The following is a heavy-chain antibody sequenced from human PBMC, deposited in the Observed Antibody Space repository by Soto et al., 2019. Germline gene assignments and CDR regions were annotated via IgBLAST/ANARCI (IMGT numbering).Heavy chain of an antibody. CDR1: GFTFSNHY. Sequence: QMHLVESGGGLVKPGGSLRLSCEASGFTFSNHYMAWIRQAPGKGLEWVSYISTSGTSTFYADSVKGRFTISRDNAKDSLFLQMNSLRVDDTAVYFCARDGVLFGAGFDSWGQGTLVTVAS. CDR3: ARDGVLFGAGFDS. CDR2: ISTSGTST. J-gene: IGHJ4*02. D-gene: IGHD3-3*01. V-gene: IGHV3-11*01.